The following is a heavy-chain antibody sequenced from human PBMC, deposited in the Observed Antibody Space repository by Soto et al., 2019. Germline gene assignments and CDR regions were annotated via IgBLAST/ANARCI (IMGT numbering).Heavy chain of an antibody. CDR1: GYSFTSYW. V-gene: IGHV5-51*01. CDR3: AGSHRLRLGELSQPDAFDI. Sequence: GESLKISCKGSGYSFTSYWIGWVRQMPGKGLEWMGIIYPGDSDTRYSPSFQGQVTISADKSISTAYLQWSSLKASDTAMYYCAGSHRLRLGELSQPDAFDIWGQGTMVTVSS. CDR2: IYPGDSDT. J-gene: IGHJ3*02. D-gene: IGHD3-16*02.